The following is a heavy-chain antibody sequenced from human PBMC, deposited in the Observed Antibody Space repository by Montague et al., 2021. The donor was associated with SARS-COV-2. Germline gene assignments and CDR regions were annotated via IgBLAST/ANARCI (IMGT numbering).Heavy chain of an antibody. J-gene: IGHJ4*02. Sequence: SLRLSWAASGFTFSSYEMNWVRQAPGKGLEWVSYITSSGSTIYYADPVKGRFTISRDNAKNSLLLQMNSLRAEDTAVYYCARDLRDYDILTGYLWGQGTLVTVSS. V-gene: IGHV3-48*03. CDR3: ARDLRDYDILTGYL. CDR1: GFTFSSYE. CDR2: ITSSGSTI. D-gene: IGHD3-9*01.